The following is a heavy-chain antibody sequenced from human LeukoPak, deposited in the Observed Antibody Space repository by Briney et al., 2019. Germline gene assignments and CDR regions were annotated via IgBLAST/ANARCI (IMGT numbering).Heavy chain of an antibody. J-gene: IGHJ1*01. CDR2: INHSGST. Sequence: SETLSLTCTVSGGSISNYYWSWIRQPPGKGLEWIGEINHSGSTNYNPSLKSRVTISVDTSKNQFSLKLSSVTAADTAVYYCARSTAAGALKYFQHWGQGTLVTVSS. CDR3: ARSTAAGALKYFQH. D-gene: IGHD6-13*01. V-gene: IGHV4-34*01. CDR1: GGSISNYY.